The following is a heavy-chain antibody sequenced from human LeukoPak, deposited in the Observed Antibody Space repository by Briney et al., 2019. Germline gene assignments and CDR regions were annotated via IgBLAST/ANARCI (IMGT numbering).Heavy chain of an antibody. V-gene: IGHV3-33*01. D-gene: IGHD3-10*01. Sequence: GRSLRLSCAASGFTFSSYGMHWVRQAPGKGLEWVAVIWYDGSNQYYADSVKGRFTISRDNSKNTLYLQMNSLRAEDTAVYYCARDTGYFDYWGQGTLVTVSS. CDR1: GFTFSSYG. CDR3: ARDTGYFDY. CDR2: IWYDGSNQ. J-gene: IGHJ4*02.